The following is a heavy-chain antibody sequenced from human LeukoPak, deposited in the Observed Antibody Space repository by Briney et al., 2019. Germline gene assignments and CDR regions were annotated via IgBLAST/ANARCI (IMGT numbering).Heavy chain of an antibody. J-gene: IGHJ5*02. Sequence: GASVKVSCKASGYTFTSYGISWVRQAPGQGLEWMGWISAYNGNTNYAQKLQGRVTMTTDTSTSTAYMELRSLGSDDTAVYYCARDKYSSSWLYNWFDPWGQGTLVTVSS. D-gene: IGHD6-13*01. CDR2: ISAYNGNT. CDR1: GYTFTSYG. V-gene: IGHV1-18*01. CDR3: ARDKYSSSWLYNWFDP.